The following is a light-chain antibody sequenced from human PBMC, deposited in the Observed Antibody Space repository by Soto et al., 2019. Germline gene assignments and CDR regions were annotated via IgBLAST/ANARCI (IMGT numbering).Light chain of an antibody. CDR2: YDS. Sequence: SYELTQPPSVSIAPGKTARITCGGDSIGGKSVHWHQQKPGQAPVLVISYDSDRPSGIPERFSGSNSGNTATLTISGVEAGDEADYYCQVWDSSNDHVLFGGGTKLTVL. CDR1: SIGGKS. CDR3: QVWDSSNDHVL. V-gene: IGLV3-21*04. J-gene: IGLJ2*01.